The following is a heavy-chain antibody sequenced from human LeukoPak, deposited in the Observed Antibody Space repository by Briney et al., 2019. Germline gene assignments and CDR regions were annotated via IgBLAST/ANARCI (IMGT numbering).Heavy chain of an antibody. V-gene: IGHV4-30-4*08. CDR1: GRSISSGDYY. CDR2: IYYSGST. Sequence: SQTLSLTCTVSGRSISSGDYYWSWIRQPPGRGLEWIGYIYYSGSTYYNPSLKSRLTISVDTSENQFSLKLSSVTAADTAVYYCARSNYDFWSGYYYYMDVWGKGTTVTVSS. CDR3: ARSNYDFWSGYYYYMDV. J-gene: IGHJ6*03. D-gene: IGHD3-3*01.